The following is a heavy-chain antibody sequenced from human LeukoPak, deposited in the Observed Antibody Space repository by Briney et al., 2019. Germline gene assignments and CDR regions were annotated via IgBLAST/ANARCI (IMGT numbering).Heavy chain of an antibody. J-gene: IGHJ3*01. Sequence: GESLKISCKGSEYSFTNYWIGWVRQMPGKGLEWMGVIYPGDSSTRYSPSFQGQVTISADKSITTAYLQWSSLKASDTAMYYCARHRTRPEAFDLWGQGTMVTVSS. CDR1: EYSFTNYW. D-gene: IGHD1-14*01. CDR3: ARHRTRPEAFDL. CDR2: IYPGDSST. V-gene: IGHV5-51*01.